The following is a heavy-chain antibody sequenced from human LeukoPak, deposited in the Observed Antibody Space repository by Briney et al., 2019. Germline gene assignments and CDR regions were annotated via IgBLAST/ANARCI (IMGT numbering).Heavy chain of an antibody. D-gene: IGHD1-26*01. J-gene: IGHJ6*02. V-gene: IGHV3-23*01. CDR2: ISGSGGST. Sequence: GGSLRLSCAASGFTFSSYAMSWIRQAPGKGLEWVSGISGSGGSTYYADSVKGRFTISRDISKNTLYVQMNSLRAEDAAVYYCAKDKGWGYSSYDYYGMDVWGQGTTVTVSS. CDR3: AKDKGWGYSSYDYYGMDV. CDR1: GFTFSSYA.